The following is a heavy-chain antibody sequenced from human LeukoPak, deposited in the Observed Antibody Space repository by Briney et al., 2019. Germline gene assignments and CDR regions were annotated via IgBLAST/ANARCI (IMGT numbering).Heavy chain of an antibody. V-gene: IGHV3-7*03. D-gene: IGHD4-17*01. Sequence: GGSLRLSCAASGFTFSSYAMHWVRQAPGKGLEWVANINKDESEKYYVDSVKGRFTISRDNAKNSLSLQMNSLRAEDTAVYYCARCRTTVTAMPGYWGQGTLVTVSS. J-gene: IGHJ4*02. CDR1: GFTFSSYA. CDR3: ARCRTTVTAMPGY. CDR2: INKDESEK.